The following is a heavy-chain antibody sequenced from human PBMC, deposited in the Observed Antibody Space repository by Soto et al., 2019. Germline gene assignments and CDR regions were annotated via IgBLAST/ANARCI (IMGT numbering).Heavy chain of an antibody. V-gene: IGHV4-30-4*01. CDR2: IYYSGST. Sequence: PSETLSLTCTVSGGSISNGDYYWSWIRQPPGKGLEWIGYIYYSGSTYYNPSLKSRVTISVDTSKNQFSLKLSSVTAADTAVYYCARLLYYYDSSGYSDYWGQGTLVTVS. CDR3: ARLLYYYDSSGYSDY. J-gene: IGHJ4*02. CDR1: GGSISNGDYY. D-gene: IGHD3-22*01.